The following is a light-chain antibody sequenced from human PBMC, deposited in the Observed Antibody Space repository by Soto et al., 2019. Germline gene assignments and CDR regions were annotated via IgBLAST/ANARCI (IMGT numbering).Light chain of an antibody. CDR3: QAWDSSTAVV. Sequence: ELTQPPSVSVSPGQTASITCSGDKLGDKYACWYQQKPGQSPVLVIYQDSKRPSGIPERFSGSNSGNTGTLTISGTQAMDEADYYCQAWDSSTAVVFGGGTKLTVL. J-gene: IGLJ2*01. CDR2: QDS. CDR1: KLGDKY. V-gene: IGLV3-1*01.